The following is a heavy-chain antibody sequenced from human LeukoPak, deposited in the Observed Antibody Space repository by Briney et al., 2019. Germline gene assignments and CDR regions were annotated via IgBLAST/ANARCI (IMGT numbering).Heavy chain of an antibody. Sequence: GGSVRLSRAASGFTYSGSAMHWVRHACGEGLECVGRIRSKANSYATAYAASVKGRFAISRDDSKNTAYLQMNSLKTEDTAVYYCTALGGVPPWDAFDIWGQGTMVTVSS. D-gene: IGHD3-16*01. J-gene: IGHJ3*02. V-gene: IGHV3-73*01. CDR2: IRSKANSYAT. CDR1: GFTYSGSA. CDR3: TALGGVPPWDAFDI.